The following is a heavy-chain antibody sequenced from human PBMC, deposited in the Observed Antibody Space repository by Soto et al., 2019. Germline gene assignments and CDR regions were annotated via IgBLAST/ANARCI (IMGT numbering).Heavy chain of an antibody. CDR2: ISGYNGNT. Sequence: QVKRVQSGAEVRKPGASVKVSGKASGYTFTTYGIRWVRQAPGQGLEGRGWISGYNGNTKNAQKFQGRVTMTTNTTTSTVYMDLRSMRSDDTAVYYCAREGEMPYYYYGLDVWGQGTTVTVSS. CDR3: AREGEMPYYYYGLDV. CDR1: GYTFTTYG. D-gene: IGHD3-16*01. V-gene: IGHV1-18*01. J-gene: IGHJ6*02.